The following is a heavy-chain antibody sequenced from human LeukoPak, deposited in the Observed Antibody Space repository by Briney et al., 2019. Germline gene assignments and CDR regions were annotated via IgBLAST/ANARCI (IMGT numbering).Heavy chain of an antibody. V-gene: IGHV4-59*01. J-gene: IGHJ5*02. Sequence: KPSETLSLTCTVSGGSISSYYWSWIRQPPGKGLEWIGYIYYSGSTNYNPSLKSRVTISVDTSKNQFSLKLSSVTAADTAVYYCATDHCSTTNCYIGWFDPWGQGTLVTVSS. CDR3: ATDHCSTTNCYIGWFDP. CDR1: GGSISSYY. CDR2: IYYSGST. D-gene: IGHD2-2*02.